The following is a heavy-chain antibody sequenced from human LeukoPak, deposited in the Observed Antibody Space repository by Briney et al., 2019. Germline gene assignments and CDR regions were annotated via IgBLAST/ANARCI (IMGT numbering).Heavy chain of an antibody. V-gene: IGHV4-59*05. CDR3: ARKGTSKFFDY. CDR2: IYYSGST. J-gene: IGHJ4*02. Sequence: PSETLSLTCTVSGGSISTYYWGWIRQPPGKGLEWIANIYYSGSTYYNPSLKSRVSISLDTSKNQFSLKLSSVTDADTAVYHCARKGTSKFFDYWGQGTLATVSS. D-gene: IGHD2-2*01. CDR1: GGSISTYY.